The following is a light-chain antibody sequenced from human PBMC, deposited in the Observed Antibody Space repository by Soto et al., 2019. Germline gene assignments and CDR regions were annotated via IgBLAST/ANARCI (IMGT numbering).Light chain of an antibody. V-gene: IGKV1-8*01. CDR3: QHDLKFTLK. J-gene: IGKJ5*01. Sequence: LLRTPYPSCLTASTHPPLSPTCWASQDIGSVLAWYQQKPGTAPKVLISGASDLHGGVPSRFSGSGSRTDFTLTIAHLQSEDCATYFCQHDLKFTLKFGEGTRLEIK. CDR1: QDIGSV. CDR2: GAS.